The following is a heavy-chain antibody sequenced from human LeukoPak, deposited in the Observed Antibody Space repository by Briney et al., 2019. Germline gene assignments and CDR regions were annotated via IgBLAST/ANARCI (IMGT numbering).Heavy chain of an antibody. J-gene: IGHJ4*02. Sequence: SETLSLTCSVSGDSVSRSDSYWDWIRQPPGKGLEWIGTIYYSGRTYYSPSLKSRVTMSVDPSNNQFSLNLRSVTAADTALYYCARRAGSGWPTFDYWGQGTLVTVSS. D-gene: IGHD6-19*01. CDR3: ARRAGSGWPTFDY. V-gene: IGHV4-39*01. CDR1: GDSVSRSDSY. CDR2: IYYSGRT.